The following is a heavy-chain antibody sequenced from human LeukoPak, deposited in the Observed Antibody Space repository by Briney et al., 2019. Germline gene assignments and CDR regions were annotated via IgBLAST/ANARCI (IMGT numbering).Heavy chain of an antibody. CDR2: IIPIFGTA. D-gene: IGHD3-16*01. V-gene: IGHV1-69*05. J-gene: IGHJ4*02. Sequence: SVKVSCKASGGTFSSYAISWVRQAPGQGLEWMGGIIPIFGTANYAQKFLGRVTITTDESTSTAYMELSSLRSEDTAVYYCARDGGWQNAIHYWGQGTLVTVSS. CDR1: GGTFSSYA. CDR3: ARDGGWQNAIHY.